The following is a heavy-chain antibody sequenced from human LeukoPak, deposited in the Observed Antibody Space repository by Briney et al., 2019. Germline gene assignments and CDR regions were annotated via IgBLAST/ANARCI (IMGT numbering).Heavy chain of an antibody. CDR3: ARTDRIVGATTHWYGIDY. J-gene: IGHJ4*02. Sequence: GGSLRLSCAASGFTFSSLWMTWVRQAPGKGLEWVATIKQDGSEKYYVDSVKGRFTISRDNAKNSLYLQMNSLRAEDTALYYCARTDRIVGATTHWYGIDYWGQGTLVTVSS. D-gene: IGHD1-26*01. V-gene: IGHV3-7*03. CDR1: GFTFSSLW. CDR2: IKQDGSEK.